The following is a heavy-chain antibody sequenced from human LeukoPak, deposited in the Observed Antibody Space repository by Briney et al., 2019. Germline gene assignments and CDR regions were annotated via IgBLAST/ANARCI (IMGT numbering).Heavy chain of an antibody. V-gene: IGHV3-23*01. D-gene: IGHD6-13*01. CDR1: GFTFSSYA. J-gene: IGHJ2*01. CDR2: ISGSGGST. Sequence: GGSLRLSCAASGFTFSSYAMSWVRQAPGKGLEWVSAISGSGGSTYYADSVKGRFTISRDNSKNTLYLQMNSLRAEDTAVYYCAKEGVYSSSWYGNWYFDRGGRGTLVTVSA. CDR3: AKEGVYSSSWYGNWYFDR.